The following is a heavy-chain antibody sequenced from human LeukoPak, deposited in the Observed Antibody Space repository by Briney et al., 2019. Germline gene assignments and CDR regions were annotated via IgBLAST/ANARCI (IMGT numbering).Heavy chain of an antibody. CDR1: GGSFSGYY. J-gene: IGHJ4*02. Sequence: SETLSLTCAAYGGSFSGYYWSWIRQTPGKGLEWIGEINHSGSTNYNPSLKSRVTISVDTSKNQFSLKVTSVTAADTAVYYCARGRLITMVRGVIPFDYWGQGTLVTVSS. D-gene: IGHD3-10*01. V-gene: IGHV4-34*01. CDR2: INHSGST. CDR3: ARGRLITMVRGVIPFDY.